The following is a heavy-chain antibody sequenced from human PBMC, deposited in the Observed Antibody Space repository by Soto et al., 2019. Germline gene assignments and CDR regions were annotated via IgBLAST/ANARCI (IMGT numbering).Heavy chain of an antibody. Sequence: QVQLVESGGGLVKPGGSLRLSCAASGFTFSDYYMSWIRQAPGKGLEWVSYISSSSSYTNYADSVKGRFTISRDNAKNSLYLLMNSLRAEDTAVYYCARDIAVAAGFDYWGQGTLVTVSS. CDR3: ARDIAVAAGFDY. D-gene: IGHD6-19*01. V-gene: IGHV3-11*05. J-gene: IGHJ4*02. CDR1: GFTFSDYY. CDR2: ISSSSSYT.